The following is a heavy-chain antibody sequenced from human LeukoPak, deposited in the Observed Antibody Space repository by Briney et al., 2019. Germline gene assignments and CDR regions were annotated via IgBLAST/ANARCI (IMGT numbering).Heavy chain of an antibody. CDR3: ASLYCSGGNCYPRY. CDR1: GGSISSSYYY. D-gene: IGHD2-15*01. V-gene: IGHV4-39*01. J-gene: IGHJ4*02. CDR2: IYYAGST. Sequence: SETLSLTCTVSGGSISSSYYYWGWIRQPPGEGLEWIGNIYYAGSTYDNPSLKSRITMSVDTSKNQFSLRLSSVTAADTAVYYCASLYCSGGNCYPRYWGQGTLAAVST.